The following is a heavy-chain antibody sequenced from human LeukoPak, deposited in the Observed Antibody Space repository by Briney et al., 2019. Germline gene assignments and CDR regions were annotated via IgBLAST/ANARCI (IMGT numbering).Heavy chain of an antibody. D-gene: IGHD1-1*01. Sequence: EGSLRLSCAASGFTVSSNYMSWVRQAPGKGLEWVSVLYSGGSTYYADSVKGRFTISRDNSKNTLYLQMNSLRAEDTAVYYCARTHTTFFDYWGQGTLVTVSS. V-gene: IGHV3-53*01. CDR2: LYSGGST. CDR3: ARTHTTFFDY. J-gene: IGHJ4*02. CDR1: GFTVSSNY.